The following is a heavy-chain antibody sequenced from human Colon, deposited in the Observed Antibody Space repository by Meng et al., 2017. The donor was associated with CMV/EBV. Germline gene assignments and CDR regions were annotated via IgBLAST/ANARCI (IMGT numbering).Heavy chain of an antibody. Sequence: ASVKVSCKASGYTFTSYGINWVRRAPGQGPEWMGWINTYNGNTKYAQKLQGRVTMTTDTSTSTAYMELRSLRSDDTAVYYCARWGNCRSISCYVYNYYGMDVWGQGTTVTVSS. J-gene: IGHJ6*02. CDR1: GYTFTSYG. D-gene: IGHD2-2*01. V-gene: IGHV1-18*01. CDR2: INTYNGNT. CDR3: ARWGNCRSISCYVYNYYGMDV.